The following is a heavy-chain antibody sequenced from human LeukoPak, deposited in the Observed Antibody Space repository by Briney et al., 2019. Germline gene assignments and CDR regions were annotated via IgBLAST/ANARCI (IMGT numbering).Heavy chain of an antibody. CDR3: ARDLNTMVRGGL. CDR1: GGSISSGDYY. V-gene: IGHV4-30-4*08. Sequence: SETLSLTCTVSGGSISSGDYYWSWIRQPPGKGLEWIGYIYYSGSTYYNPSLKSRVTISVDTSKNQFSLKLSSVTAADTAVYYCARDLNTMVRGGLWGQGTLVTVSS. J-gene: IGHJ4*02. D-gene: IGHD3-10*01. CDR2: IYYSGST.